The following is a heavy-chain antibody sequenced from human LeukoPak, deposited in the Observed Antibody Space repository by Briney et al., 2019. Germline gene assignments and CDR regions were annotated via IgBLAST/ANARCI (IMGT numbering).Heavy chain of an antibody. D-gene: IGHD5-18*01. CDR1: NGSISSYF. V-gene: IGHV4-4*07. Sequence: SETLSLTCIVSNGSISSYFWSYIRQPAGKGLEWIGRIHTSGTTNYNPSLKSRVTMSVDTSKNQFSLELSSVTAADTAVYYCARAEGYSYGYYFDYWGQGTLVTVSS. CDR2: IHTSGTT. J-gene: IGHJ4*02. CDR3: ARAEGYSYGYYFDY.